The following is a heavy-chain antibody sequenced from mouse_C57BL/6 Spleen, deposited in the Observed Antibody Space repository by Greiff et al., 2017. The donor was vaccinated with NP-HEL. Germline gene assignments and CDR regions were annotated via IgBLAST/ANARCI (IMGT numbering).Heavy chain of an antibody. CDR3: ARGGYDVGYAMDY. D-gene: IGHD2-2*01. Sequence: VQLQQPGTELVKPGASVKLSCKASGYTFTSYWMHWVKQRPGQGLEWIGNINPSNGGTNYNEKFKSKATLTVDKSSSTAYMQLSSLTSEDSAVYYCARGGYDVGYAMDYWGQGTSVTVSS. J-gene: IGHJ4*01. CDR1: GYTFTSYW. CDR2: INPSNGGT. V-gene: IGHV1-53*01.